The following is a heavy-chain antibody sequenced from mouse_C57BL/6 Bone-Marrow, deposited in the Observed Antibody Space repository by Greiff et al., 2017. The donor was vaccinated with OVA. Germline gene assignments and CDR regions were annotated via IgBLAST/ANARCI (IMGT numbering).Heavy chain of an antibody. J-gene: IGHJ2*01. V-gene: IGHV1-80*01. D-gene: IGHD2-3*01. CDR1: GYAFSSYW. Sequence: VKLQESGAELVKPGASVKISCKASGYAFSSYWMNWVKQRPGKGLEWIGQIYPGDGDTNYNGKFKGKATLTADKSSSTAYMQLSSLTSEDSAVYFCARWLLPYFDYWGQGTTLTVSS. CDR2: IYPGDGDT. CDR3: ARWLLPYFDY.